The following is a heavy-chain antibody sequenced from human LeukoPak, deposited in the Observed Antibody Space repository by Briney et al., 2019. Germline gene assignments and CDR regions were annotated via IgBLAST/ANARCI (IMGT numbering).Heavy chain of an antibody. CDR1: GGTFSRYA. V-gene: IGHV1-69*05. J-gene: IGHJ6*03. CDR2: IIPIFCIS. CDR3: ARGGLGYSCYECFRYYYYYYMDV. D-gene: IGHD5-12*01. Sequence: SVNLSCKSSGGTFSRYAISWVRQAPGQALEWMGGIIPIFCISNYAQKFQGRVTITTDESTSTAYMELSSLRSEDTAVYYCARGGLGYSCYECFRYYYYYYMDVWGKGTTVTVSS.